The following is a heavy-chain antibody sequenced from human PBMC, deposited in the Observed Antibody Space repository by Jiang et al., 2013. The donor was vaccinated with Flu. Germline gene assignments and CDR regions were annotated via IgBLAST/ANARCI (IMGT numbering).Heavy chain of an antibody. CDR1: GFTFSSYG. Sequence: GRSLRLSCAASGFTFSSYGMHWVRQAPGKGLEWVAVISYDGSNKYYADSVKGRFTISRDNSKNTLYLQMNSLRAEDTAVYYCAISSGGPFDPWGQGTLVTVSS. V-gene: IGHV3-30*03. J-gene: IGHJ5*02. CDR2: ISYDGSNK. CDR3: AISSGGPFDP. D-gene: IGHD3-10*01.